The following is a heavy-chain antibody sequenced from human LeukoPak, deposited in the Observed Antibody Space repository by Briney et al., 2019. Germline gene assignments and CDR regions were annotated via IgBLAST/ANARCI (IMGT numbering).Heavy chain of an antibody. V-gene: IGHV1-69*13. CDR3: AIHSTRGILTGTLPELDY. CDR2: IIPIFGTA. J-gene: IGHJ4*02. Sequence: ASVKVSCKASGYTFTSYYMHWVRQAPGQGLEWMGGIIPIFGTANYAQKFQGRVTITADESTSTAYMELSSLRSEDTAVYYCAIHSTRGILTGTLPELDYWGQGTLVTVSS. CDR1: GYTFTSYY. D-gene: IGHD3-9*01.